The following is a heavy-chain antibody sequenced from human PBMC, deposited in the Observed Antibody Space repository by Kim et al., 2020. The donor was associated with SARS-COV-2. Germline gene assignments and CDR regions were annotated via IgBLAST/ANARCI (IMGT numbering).Heavy chain of an antibody. V-gene: IGHV5-51*01. J-gene: IGHJ3*02. D-gene: IGHD1-26*01. CDR3: ARHLPDGTNDAFDI. Sequence: SPSIHGQVTLSADKSISTAYLQWSSLKASDTAMYYCARHLPDGTNDAFDIWGQGTMVTVSS.